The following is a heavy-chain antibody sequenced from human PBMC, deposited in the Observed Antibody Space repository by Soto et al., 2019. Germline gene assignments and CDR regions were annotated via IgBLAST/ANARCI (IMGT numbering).Heavy chain of an antibody. J-gene: IGHJ4*02. CDR1: GYTFTSYY. CDR2: MNPNSGNT. CDR3: ASPSGWHEGAFDY. V-gene: IGHV1-8*02. D-gene: IGHD6-19*01. Sequence: ASVKVSCKASGYTFTSYYMHWVRQAPGQGLEWMGWMNPNSGNTIYAQKFQGRVTMTRNTSINTAYMELSSLRSDDTAVYYCASPSGWHEGAFDYWGQGTLVTVSS.